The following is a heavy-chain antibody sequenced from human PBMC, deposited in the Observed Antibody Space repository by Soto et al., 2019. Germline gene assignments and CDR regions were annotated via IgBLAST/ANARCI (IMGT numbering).Heavy chain of an antibody. CDR1: GFSLTTTGAG. J-gene: IGHJ5*02. D-gene: IGHD6-6*01. Sequence: QITLKESGPALVKPTQTLSLTCTFSGFSLTTTGAGVGWIRQPPGKALEWLAVIYWNDNKRYSPSLNNRLTITKDTSKNQVILTMTNMDPVDTATSFCAHRRTRYSSSNNGFDPWGQGTLVTVSS. CDR2: IYWNDNK. CDR3: AHRRTRYSSSNNGFDP. V-gene: IGHV2-5*01.